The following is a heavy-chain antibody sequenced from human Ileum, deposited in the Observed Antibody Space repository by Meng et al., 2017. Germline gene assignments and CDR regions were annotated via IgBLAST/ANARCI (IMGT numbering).Heavy chain of an antibody. D-gene: IGHD7-27*01. CDR1: GASTSGVNC. V-gene: IGHV4-4*02. Sequence: GDLGESGSGLVKPSGTLSLTCTVSGASTSGVNCGTWVRQTQGKVLGWIGEIHHSGSTNSIPSLKSRVTLSVDKSKNQFSLSMTSVTAADTAVYYCARGTGDIRVGFDYWGQGTLVTVSS. J-gene: IGHJ4*02. CDR3: ARGTGDIRVGFDY. CDR2: IHHSGST.